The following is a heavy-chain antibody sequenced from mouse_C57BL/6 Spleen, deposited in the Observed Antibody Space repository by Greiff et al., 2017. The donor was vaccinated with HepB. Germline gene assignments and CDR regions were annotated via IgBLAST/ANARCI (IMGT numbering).Heavy chain of an antibody. Sequence: VQLQQSGAELVRPGASVTLSCKASGYTFTDYEMHWVKQTPVHGLEWIGAIDPETGGTAYNQKFKGKAILTADKSSSTAYMELRSLPSEDSAVYYCITTVVDAMDYWGQGTSVTVSS. D-gene: IGHD1-1*01. CDR2: IDPETGGT. CDR3: ITTVVDAMDY. J-gene: IGHJ4*01. V-gene: IGHV1-15*01. CDR1: GYTFTDYE.